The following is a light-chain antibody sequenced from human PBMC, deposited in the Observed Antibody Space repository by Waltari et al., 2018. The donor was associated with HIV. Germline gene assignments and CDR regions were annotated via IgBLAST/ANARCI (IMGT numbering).Light chain of an antibody. CDR2: GAS. V-gene: IGKV3-15*01. J-gene: IGKJ3*01. Sequence: TVMTQSSVTLSVSPGERATLSCTASQRIGTKLAWYQHKPGQAPRLLIYGASIRATGVPARFSGSGSGTEFTLTISSLQSEDFAVYYCQHYNNWPFTFGPGTKVDIK. CDR3: QHYNNWPFT. CDR1: QRIGTK.